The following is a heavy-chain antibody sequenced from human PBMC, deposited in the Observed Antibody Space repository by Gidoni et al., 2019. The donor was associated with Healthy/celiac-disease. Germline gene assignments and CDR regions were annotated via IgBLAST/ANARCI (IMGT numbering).Heavy chain of an antibody. D-gene: IGHD6-13*01. V-gene: IGHV2-26*01. CDR3: ARMVGGSSSRQEGVDY. Sequence: QVTLKESGPVLVKPTETLTLTCTVSGFSLSNARMGVSWIRQPPGKALEWLAHIFSNDEKSYSTSLKSKLNNSKENSKSQVVLTMTNMDPVDTATYYCARMVGGSSSRQEGVDYWGQGTLVTVSS. CDR1: GFSLSNARMG. J-gene: IGHJ4*02. CDR2: IFSNDEK.